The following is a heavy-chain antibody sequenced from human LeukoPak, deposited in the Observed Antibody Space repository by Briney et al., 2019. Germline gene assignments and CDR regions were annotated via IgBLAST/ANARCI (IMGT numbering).Heavy chain of an antibody. V-gene: IGHV3-9*01. CDR1: GFTFDDYA. D-gene: IGHD3-10*01. Sequence: SLRLSCAASGFTFDDYAMHWVRQAPGRGLEWVSGISWNSGSIGCADSVKGRFTISRDNAKNSLYLQMNSLRAEDTAVYYCARDGFRNSMVRGVIGYFDYWGQGTLVTVSS. CDR3: ARDGFRNSMVRGVIGYFDY. CDR2: ISWNSGSI. J-gene: IGHJ4*02.